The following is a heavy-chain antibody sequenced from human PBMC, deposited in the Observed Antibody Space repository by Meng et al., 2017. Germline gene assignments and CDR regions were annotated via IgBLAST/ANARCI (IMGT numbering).Heavy chain of an antibody. CDR2: IYWNDNK. J-gene: IGHJ3*02. V-gene: IGHV2-5*01. Sequence: SEPPMVSPTPTLSTSSTFSGFALTTSAVGVGWIRQPPGKALEWLALIYWNDNKRYSPSLKSRLTITKDTSKNQVVLTMTNMDPVDTATYYCAHSVATTGAFDIWGQGTMVTVSS. D-gene: IGHD1-1*01. CDR3: AHSVATTGAFDI. CDR1: GFALTTSAVG.